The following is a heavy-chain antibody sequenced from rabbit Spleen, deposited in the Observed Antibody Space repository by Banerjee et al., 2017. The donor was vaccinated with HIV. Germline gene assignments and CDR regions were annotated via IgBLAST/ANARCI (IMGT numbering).Heavy chain of an antibody. CDR3: ARGYDGYSYAINL. Sequence: QEQLKESGGGLVQPGGSLKLSCTASGFSFSSSYWICWVRQAPGKGLEWIACIRAGGSGDTYYASWAKGRFTISKTSSTTVTLQMASLTAADTAAYFCARGYDGYSYAINLWGPGTLVTVS. D-gene: IGHD6-1*01. CDR2: IRAGGSGDT. V-gene: IGHV1S45*01. CDR1: GFSFSSSYW. J-gene: IGHJ4*01.